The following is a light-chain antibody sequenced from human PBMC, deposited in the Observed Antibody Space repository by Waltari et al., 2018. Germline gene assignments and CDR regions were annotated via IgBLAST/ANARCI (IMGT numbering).Light chain of an antibody. Sequence: EIVITQSPATLSVSPGERATLSCRASQSVRSNLAWYQQKPGQAPRLLIYGASTRATGIPARFSCSGSGTEFTLTISSLQSEDFAVYYCQQYKNWPRTFGQGTKVEIK. CDR1: QSVRSN. V-gene: IGKV3-15*01. J-gene: IGKJ1*01. CDR3: QQYKNWPRT. CDR2: GAS.